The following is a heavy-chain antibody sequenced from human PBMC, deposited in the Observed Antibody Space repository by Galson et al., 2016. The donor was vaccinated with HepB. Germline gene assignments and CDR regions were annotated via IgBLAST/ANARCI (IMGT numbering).Heavy chain of an antibody. V-gene: IGHV5-10-1*01. Sequence: QSGAEVKKPGESLKISCKGSGYSFTSYWISWVRQMPGKGLEWMGRIDPSDSYTTYSPSFQGHVSISADKSISTAYLQWSSLKASDTAVYYCASRPVSSGCYFDWYFALWGRGTLVTVSS. CDR3: ASRPVSSGCYFDWYFAL. CDR2: IDPSDSYT. J-gene: IGHJ2*01. D-gene: IGHD1-26*01. CDR1: GYSFTSYW.